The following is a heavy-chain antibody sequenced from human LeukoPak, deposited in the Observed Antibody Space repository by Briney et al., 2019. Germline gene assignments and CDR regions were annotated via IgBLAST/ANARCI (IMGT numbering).Heavy chain of an antibody. J-gene: IGHJ4*02. D-gene: IGHD2-15*01. CDR3: VRGRYCSGGSCYSLFDY. Sequence: ASVKVSCKASGYTFTSYGISWVRQAPGQGLEWMGWISAYNGNTNYAQKLQGRVTMTTDTSTSTAYMELRSLRSDDTAVYYCVRGRYCSGGSCYSLFDYWGQGTLVTVSS. CDR2: ISAYNGNT. CDR1: GYTFTSYG. V-gene: IGHV1-18*01.